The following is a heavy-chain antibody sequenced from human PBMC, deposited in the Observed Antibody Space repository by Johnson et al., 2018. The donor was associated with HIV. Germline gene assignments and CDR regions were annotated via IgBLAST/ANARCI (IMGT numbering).Heavy chain of an antibody. J-gene: IGHJ3*02. D-gene: IGHD2-21*01. CDR3: AREESIVVVIAIQAFDI. CDR1: GFTFSNAW. V-gene: IGHV3-15*01. CDR2: IKSKTDGGTT. Sequence: VQLVESGGGLVKPGGSLKLSCAASGFTFSNAWMSWVRQAPGKGLEWVGRIKSKTDGGTTDYAAPVKGRFTISRDDSKNTLYLQMNSLRAEDTAVYYCAREESIVVVIAIQAFDIWGQGTMVTVSS.